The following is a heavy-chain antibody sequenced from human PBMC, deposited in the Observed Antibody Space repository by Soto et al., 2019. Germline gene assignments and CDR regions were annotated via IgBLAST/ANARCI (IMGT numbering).Heavy chain of an antibody. CDR2: IYPGDSDT. V-gene: IGHV5-51*01. D-gene: IGHD3-22*01. J-gene: IGHJ4*02. CDR1: GYSFTSYL. CDR3: AVLRGETYYYDSSGYYPFGY. Sequence: GESLKISCKGSGYSFTSYLIGWVRQMPGKGLEWMGIIYPGDSDTRYSPSFQGQVTISADKSISTAYLQWSSLKASDTAMYYCAVLRGETYYYDSSGYYPFGYWGQGTLVTVSS.